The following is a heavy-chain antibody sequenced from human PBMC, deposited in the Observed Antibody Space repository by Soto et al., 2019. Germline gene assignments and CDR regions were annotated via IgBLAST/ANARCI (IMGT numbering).Heavy chain of an antibody. V-gene: IGHV1-46*01. J-gene: IGHJ4*02. D-gene: IGHD2-21*02. Sequence: ASVKVSCKASGYTFTSHYIHWVRRAPGQGPEWMGIINPSGGSTTYAQKFQGRVTMTRDTSTSTVYMELSSLRSEDTAVYYCARSGCGGDCSLDYWGQGTLVTVSS. CDR3: ARSGCGGDCSLDY. CDR2: INPSGGST. CDR1: GYTFTSHY.